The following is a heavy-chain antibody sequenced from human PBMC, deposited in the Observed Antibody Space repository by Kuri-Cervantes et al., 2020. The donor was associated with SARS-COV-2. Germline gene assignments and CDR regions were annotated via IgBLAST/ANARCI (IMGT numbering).Heavy chain of an antibody. CDR2: INGDGSNT. CDR1: GFSFSSYW. D-gene: IGHD6-13*01. Sequence: GGSLRLSCAASGFSFSSYWIDWVRQAPRKGLVWVSRINGDGSNTNYADFVKGRFTISRDNAKNTLYLQMNSLSAEDTAVYYCARDIAISGNYFDYWGQGTLVTVSS. V-gene: IGHV3-74*01. J-gene: IGHJ4*02. CDR3: ARDIAISGNYFDY.